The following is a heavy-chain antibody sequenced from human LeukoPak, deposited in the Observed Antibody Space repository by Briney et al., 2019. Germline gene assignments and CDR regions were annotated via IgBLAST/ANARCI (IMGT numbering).Heavy chain of an antibody. CDR1: GFNFTYYA. CDR2: VSYDGNDG. V-gene: IGHV3-30*18. Sequence: GGSLRLSCICSGFNFTYYAIYWVRQAPGKGLEWVVVVSYDGNDGYYADSVKGRFSISRDNSQNTVTLQMNNLRVDDTAIYYCAKLAWNDGSYYFDYWGQGTLVTVSS. CDR3: AKLAWNDGSYYFDY. D-gene: IGHD1-1*01. J-gene: IGHJ4*02.